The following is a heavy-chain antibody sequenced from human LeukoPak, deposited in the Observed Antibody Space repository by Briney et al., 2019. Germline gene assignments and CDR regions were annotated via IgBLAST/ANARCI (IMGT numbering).Heavy chain of an antibody. J-gene: IGHJ4*02. CDR1: GFTFSSYG. D-gene: IGHD4-17*01. V-gene: IGHV3-30*03. CDR3: AREDDYGDYGPFDY. CDR2: ISYDGSNK. Sequence: PGGSLRLSCAASGFTFSSYGMHWVRQAPGKGLEWVAVISYDGSNKYYADSVKGRFTISRDNSKNTLYLQMNSLRAEDTAVYYCAREDDYGDYGPFDYWGQGTLVTVSS.